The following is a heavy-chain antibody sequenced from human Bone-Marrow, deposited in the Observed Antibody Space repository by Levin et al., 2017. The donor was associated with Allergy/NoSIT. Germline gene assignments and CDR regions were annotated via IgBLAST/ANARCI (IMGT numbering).Heavy chain of an antibody. CDR2: IFYSGST. J-gene: IGHJ4*02. CDR1: GGSISGYY. CDR3: ARSEGGEFDY. V-gene: IGHV4-59*01. Sequence: SETLSLTCTVSGGSISGYYWSWVRQPPGKGLEWVGLIFYSGSTNYYSSPKSRVTISINTSKNQFSLHLTSVTAADTAFYYCARSEGGEFDYWGQGTLVTVSS.